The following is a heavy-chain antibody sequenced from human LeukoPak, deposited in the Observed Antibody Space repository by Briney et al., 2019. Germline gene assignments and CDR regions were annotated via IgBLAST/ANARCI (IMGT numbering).Heavy chain of an antibody. CDR3: AKFDWGSYYFDY. D-gene: IGHD7-27*01. V-gene: IGHV3-30*18. J-gene: IGHJ4*02. CDR1: GFTFSSYG. CDR2: ISYDGSNK. Sequence: GRSLRLSCAASGFTFSSYGMHWVRQAPGKGLEWVAVISYDGSNKHYAESVKGRFTISRDNSKNTLYLQMNSLRAEDTAVYYCAKFDWGSYYFDYWGQGTPVTVSS.